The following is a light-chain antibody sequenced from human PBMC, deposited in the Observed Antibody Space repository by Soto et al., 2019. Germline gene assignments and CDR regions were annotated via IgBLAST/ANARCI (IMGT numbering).Light chain of an antibody. CDR2: GAS. V-gene: IGKV3-15*01. CDR3: QHYDSWPPLT. CDR1: QSVSSN. Sequence: EIVMTQSPATLSVSPGERATLSCRASQSVSSNLAWYQQKPGQAPRLLIYGASTRATGIPARFSGSGSDTEFTLTISSLQSEDVAVYYCQHYDSWPPLTFGGGTKVDIK. J-gene: IGKJ4*01.